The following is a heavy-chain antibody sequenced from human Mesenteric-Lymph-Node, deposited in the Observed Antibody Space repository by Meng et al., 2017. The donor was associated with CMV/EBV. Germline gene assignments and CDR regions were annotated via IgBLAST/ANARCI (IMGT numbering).Heavy chain of an antibody. CDR2: VHHSGTT. Sequence: QLHLQESCQGLAKPSATLSLSCIVPGDSISNSTYYWTWTRQPPGKGLEWIGSVHHSGTTYYNPSLKGRLTISVDTSANLFSLRLTTVTAADTATYYCARRGNYDSDYSEYWGQGTLVTVSS. D-gene: IGHD3-22*01. CDR3: ARRGNYDSDYSEY. V-gene: IGHV4-39*01. CDR1: GDSISNSTYY. J-gene: IGHJ4*02.